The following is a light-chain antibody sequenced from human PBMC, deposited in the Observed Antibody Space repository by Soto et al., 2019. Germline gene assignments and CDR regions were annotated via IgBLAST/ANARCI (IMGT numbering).Light chain of an antibody. CDR3: QQYNSYRWT. J-gene: IGKJ1*01. Sequence: DIQMTQSPSTLSAFVGDRVTITCRASQSIGRWLAWYQQKPGKAPKLLIYDASSLESGVPSRFSGSGSGTEFTLTISSLQPDDFATYYCQQYNSYRWTFGQGTKVDIK. CDR2: DAS. CDR1: QSIGRW. V-gene: IGKV1-5*01.